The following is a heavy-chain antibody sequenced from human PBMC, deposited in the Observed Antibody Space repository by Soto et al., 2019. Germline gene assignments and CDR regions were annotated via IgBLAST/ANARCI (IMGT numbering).Heavy chain of an antibody. J-gene: IGHJ5*02. V-gene: IGHV3-33*01. D-gene: IGHD3-22*01. CDR1: GFTFSSYG. Sequence: GGSLRLSCAASGFTFSSYGVHWVRQAPGKGLEWVAVIWYDGSNKYYADSVKGRFTISRDNSKDTLYLQMNSLRAEDTAVYYCARDGRPMIVVVNADNWFDPWGQGTLVTVSS. CDR2: IWYDGSNK. CDR3: ARDGRPMIVVVNADNWFDP.